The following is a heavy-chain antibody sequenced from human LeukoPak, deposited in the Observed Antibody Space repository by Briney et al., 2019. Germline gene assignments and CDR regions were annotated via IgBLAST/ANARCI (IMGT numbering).Heavy chain of an antibody. CDR2: IYPGDSDT. CDR3: ARRQGCSSTSCPPDY. D-gene: IGHD2-2*01. CDR1: GYSFNTYW. V-gene: IGHV5-51*01. J-gene: IGHJ4*02. Sequence: GESLKISCRGSGYSFNTYWIGWVRQMPGKGLEWMGIIYPGDSDTRCSPSFQGQVTMSADKSINTAYLQWSSLKASDTATYYCARRQGCSSTSCPPDYWGQGTLVTVSS.